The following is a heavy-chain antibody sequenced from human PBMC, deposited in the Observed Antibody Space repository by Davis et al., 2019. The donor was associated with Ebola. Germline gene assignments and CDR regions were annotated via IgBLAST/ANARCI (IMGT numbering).Heavy chain of an antibody. Sequence: MPSETLSLTCTVPGGSISSYYWSWIRQPPGKGLEWIGYIYYSGSTNYNPSLKSRVTISVDTSKNQFSLKLSSVTAADTAVYYCARGSALAAAGTGFDYWGQGTLVTVSS. D-gene: IGHD6-13*01. CDR3: ARGSALAAAGTGFDY. CDR1: GGSISSYY. CDR2: IYYSGST. J-gene: IGHJ4*02. V-gene: IGHV4-59*01.